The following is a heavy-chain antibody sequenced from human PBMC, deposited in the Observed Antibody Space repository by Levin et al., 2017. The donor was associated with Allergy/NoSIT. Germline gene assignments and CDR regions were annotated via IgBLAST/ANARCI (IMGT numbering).Heavy chain of an antibody. CDR2: IYSGGRT. Sequence: GESLKISCAASGFTVSDNYMSWVRQAPGKGLEWVSVIYSGGRTEYADSVKGRFTISRDNSKNTLYLQMNSLRAEDTAVYYCVRDVTSEGSWTRFDPWGQGTLVTVSS. CDR1: GFTVSDNY. D-gene: IGHD2-15*01. J-gene: IGHJ5*02. V-gene: IGHV3-53*01. CDR3: VRDVTSEGSWTRFDP.